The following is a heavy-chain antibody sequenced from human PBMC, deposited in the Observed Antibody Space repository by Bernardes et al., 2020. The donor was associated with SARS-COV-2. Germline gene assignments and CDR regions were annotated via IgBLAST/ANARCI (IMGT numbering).Heavy chain of an antibody. Sequence: SETLSLTCTVSGGSISSSYWSWIRQPPGPGLAWIGYIYYSGRTNYNPSLKSRVTISVDTSKNQFSLKLSSVTAADTAVYYCARATGGSYGWSPENWGQGTLVTGSA. V-gene: IGHV4-59*01. CDR1: GGSISSSY. CDR2: IYYSGRT. J-gene: IGHJ4*02. D-gene: IGHD1-26*01. CDR3: ARATGGSYGWSPEN.